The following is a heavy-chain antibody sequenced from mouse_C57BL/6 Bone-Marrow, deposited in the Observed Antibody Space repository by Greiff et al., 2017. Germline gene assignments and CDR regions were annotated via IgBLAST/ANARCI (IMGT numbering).Heavy chain of an antibody. D-gene: IGHD3-2*02. Sequence: EVQLKQSGAELVRPGASVKLSCTASGFNIKDDYMHWVKQRPEQGLEWIGWIDPENGDTEYASKFQGKATITADTSSNTAYLQLSSLTSEDTAVYYCTTDEAQATAWFAYWGQGTLVTVSA. CDR3: TTDEAQATAWFAY. CDR1: GFNIKDDY. V-gene: IGHV14-4*01. CDR2: IDPENGDT. J-gene: IGHJ3*01.